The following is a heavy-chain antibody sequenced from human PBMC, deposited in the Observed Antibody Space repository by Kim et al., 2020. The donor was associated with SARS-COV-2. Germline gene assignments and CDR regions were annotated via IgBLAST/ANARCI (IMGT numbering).Heavy chain of an antibody. V-gene: IGHV6-1*01. CDR1: GDSVSSNSAA. J-gene: IGHJ4*02. CDR3: ARDYGDLFDY. Sequence: SQTLSLTCAISGDSVSSNSAAWNWIRQSPSRGLEWLGRTYYRSKWFIDYGVSVKSRISITPDTSKSQFSLQLSSVTPEDTAVYYCARDYGDLFDYWGQGTLVTVSS. CDR2: TYYRSKWFI. D-gene: IGHD4-17*01.